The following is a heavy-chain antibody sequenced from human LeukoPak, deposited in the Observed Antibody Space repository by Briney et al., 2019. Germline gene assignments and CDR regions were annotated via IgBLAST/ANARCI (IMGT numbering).Heavy chain of an antibody. V-gene: IGHV1-18*01. Sequence: ASVKLSCKASGYNFASFDINWVRQAPGQGLEWMGWIITYNGNTNYAQKVQGRVTMTTDTSTSTAYMELRSLRSDDTAIYFCAISYNYPTSEYAGNDAFDIWGQGTLVTVS. CDR3: AISYNYPTSEYAGNDAFDI. D-gene: IGHD3-22*01. J-gene: IGHJ3*02. CDR1: GYNFASFD. CDR2: IITYNGNT.